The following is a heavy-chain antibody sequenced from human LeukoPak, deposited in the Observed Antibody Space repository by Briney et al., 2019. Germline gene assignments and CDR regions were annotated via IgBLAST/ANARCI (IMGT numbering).Heavy chain of an antibody. Sequence: PSQTLSLTCTVSGGSISSGSYYWSWIRQPAGKGLEWIGRIYTSGSTNYNPSLKSRVTISVDTSKNQFSLKLSSVTAADTAVYYCARGKMATINWFDPWGQGTLVTVSS. V-gene: IGHV4-61*02. CDR2: IYTSGST. J-gene: IGHJ5*02. CDR3: ARGKMATINWFDP. D-gene: IGHD5-24*01. CDR1: GGSISSGSYY.